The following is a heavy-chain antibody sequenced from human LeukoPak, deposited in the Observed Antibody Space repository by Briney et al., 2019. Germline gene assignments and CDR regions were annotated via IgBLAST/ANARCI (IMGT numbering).Heavy chain of an antibody. J-gene: IGHJ4*02. CDR2: INPNSGGT. CDR1: GYTFTGYY. CDR3: ARDRYYSSSSLDY. V-gene: IGHV1-2*02. D-gene: IGHD6-6*01. Sequence: ASVKGSCKASGYTFTGYYMHWVRQAPGQGLEWMGWINPNSGGTNYAQKFQGRVTMTRDTSISIAYMELSRLKSDDTAVYYCARDRYYSSSSLDYWGQGTLITLSS.